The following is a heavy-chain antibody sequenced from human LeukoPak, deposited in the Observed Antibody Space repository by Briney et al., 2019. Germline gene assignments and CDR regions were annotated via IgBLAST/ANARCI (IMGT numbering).Heavy chain of an antibody. J-gene: IGHJ4*02. D-gene: IGHD5-24*01. CDR3: ARPRRDGYNYDLDF. CDR2: ISSSSSYI. V-gene: IGHV3-21*01. Sequence: GGSLRLSCAASGFTFSSYSMNWVRQAPGKGLEWVSSISSSSSYIYYADSVKGRFTISRDNAKNSLYLQMNSLRAEDTAVYYCARPRRDGYNYDLDFWGQGTLVIVS. CDR1: GFTFSSYS.